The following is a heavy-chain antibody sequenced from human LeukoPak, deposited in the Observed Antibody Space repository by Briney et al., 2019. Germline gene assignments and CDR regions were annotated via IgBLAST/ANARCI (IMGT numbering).Heavy chain of an antibody. J-gene: IGHJ4*02. CDR1: GFAFDDYA. CDR2: ISGDGGST. Sequence: GGSLRLSCAASGFAFDDYAMRWVRQAPGTGLEWVSLISGDGGSTYYAGSVKGRFTISRDNSKNSLYLQMNSLRTEDTALYYCAKDIRGDGYNSRFDYWGQGTLVTVSP. V-gene: IGHV3-43*02. D-gene: IGHD5-24*01. CDR3: AKDIRGDGYNSRFDY.